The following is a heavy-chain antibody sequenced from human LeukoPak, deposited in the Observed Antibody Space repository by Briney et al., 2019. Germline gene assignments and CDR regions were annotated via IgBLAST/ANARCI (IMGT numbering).Heavy chain of an antibody. CDR1: GFTFSTYA. J-gene: IGHJ5*02. V-gene: IGHV3-23*01. CDR3: AKDRMTRVTNRRYNWFDP. D-gene: IGHD4-17*01. Sequence: PGGSLRLSCATSGFTFSTYAISWVRQAPGKGLEWVSTISGSGGSTDYADSVKGRFTISRDNSKNTLYLQMNSLRAEDTAVYYCAKDRMTRVTNRRYNWFDPWGQGTLVTVSS. CDR2: ISGSGGST.